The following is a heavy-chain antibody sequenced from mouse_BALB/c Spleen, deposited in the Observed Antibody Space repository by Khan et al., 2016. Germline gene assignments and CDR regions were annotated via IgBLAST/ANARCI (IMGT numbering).Heavy chain of an antibody. J-gene: IGHJ3*01. V-gene: IGHV6-6*02. Sequence: EVQLEVSGGGLVQPGGSMKLSCVASGFTFSNYWMNWVRQFPEKGLEWIAEIRLQSNNYATHYAESVKGRFTISRDDSKSSVYLRMNNLRPEDTGIYYCTRPFAYWGQGTLVTVSA. CDR1: GFTFSNYW. CDR2: IRLQSNNYAT. CDR3: TRPFAY.